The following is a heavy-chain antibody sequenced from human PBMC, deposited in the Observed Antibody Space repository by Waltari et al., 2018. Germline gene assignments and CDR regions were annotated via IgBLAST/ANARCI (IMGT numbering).Heavy chain of an antibody. V-gene: IGHV4-59*01. D-gene: IGHD6-13*01. Sequence: QVQLRESGPGLVKSSETLSLTCSVSGDSLGTNYWSWIRQSPGKGLEWIGYVQSSGSTDYNPSFRGRVTITTDGSMTTAYMELSSLTSEDTAVYYCARGGLYGQQLLESAFEIWGQGTKVTVAS. CDR3: ARGGLYGQQLLESAFEI. CDR2: VQSSGST. CDR1: GDSLGTNY. J-gene: IGHJ3*02.